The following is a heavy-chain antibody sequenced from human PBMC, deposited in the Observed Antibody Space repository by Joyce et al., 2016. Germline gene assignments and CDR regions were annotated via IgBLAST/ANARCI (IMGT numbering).Heavy chain of an antibody. Sequence: VQLVESGGGLVQPGGSLILSCAASGFIFSSKEMNWVRQAPGKGLEWIAYSSRSGDLIHYADSVRGRFTISRDNAGSSLYLQMESLRAEDTAMYYCASSSCAVWGQGSLVTVSS. V-gene: IGHV3-48*03. CDR2: SSRSGDLI. CDR1: GFIFSSKE. J-gene: IGHJ4*02. CDR3: ASSSCAV.